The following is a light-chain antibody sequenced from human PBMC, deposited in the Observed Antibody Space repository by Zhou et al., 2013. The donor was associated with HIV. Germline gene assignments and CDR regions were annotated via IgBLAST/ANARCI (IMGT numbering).Light chain of an antibody. J-gene: IGKJ4*01. CDR2: DAS. CDR1: QSVGSKY. V-gene: IGKV3-11*01. Sequence: DIVLTQSPGTLSLSPGERATLSCWASQSVGSKYLAWYQQKPGQAPRLLIYDASNRATGIPARFSGSGSGTDFTLTISSLEPEDFAVYYCQQRSNWPLTFGGGTKVEGK. CDR3: QQRSNWPLT.